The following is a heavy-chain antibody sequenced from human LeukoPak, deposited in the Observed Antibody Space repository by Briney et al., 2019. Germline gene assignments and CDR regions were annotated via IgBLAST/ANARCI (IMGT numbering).Heavy chain of an antibody. Sequence: PGGSLRLSCVASGFTFSSYGMHWVRQAPGKGLEWVTIISSDGSNKYYADSVKGRYTISRDNSKNTLYLQMDSLRAEDTALYYCARPADSGENSYGPGFDYWGQGTLVTVSS. V-gene: IGHV3-30*03. CDR2: ISSDGSNK. D-gene: IGHD3-16*01. J-gene: IGHJ4*02. CDR1: GFTFSSYG. CDR3: ARPADSGENSYGPGFDY.